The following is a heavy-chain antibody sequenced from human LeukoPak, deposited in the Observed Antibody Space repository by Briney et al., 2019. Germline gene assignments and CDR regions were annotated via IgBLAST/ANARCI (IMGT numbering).Heavy chain of an antibody. CDR1: EFTYSAYA. CDR3: ARRYGGWGAFDI. Sequence: GGSLRLSCAASEFTYSAYAMSWVRQAPGKGLEWVSTISGDGRSTFYADSVKGRFTISRDDSKTTLFLQMNSLRAEDTAIYYCARRYGGWGAFDIWGQGTVVTVS. V-gene: IGHV3-23*01. D-gene: IGHD4-23*01. J-gene: IGHJ3*02. CDR2: ISGDGRST.